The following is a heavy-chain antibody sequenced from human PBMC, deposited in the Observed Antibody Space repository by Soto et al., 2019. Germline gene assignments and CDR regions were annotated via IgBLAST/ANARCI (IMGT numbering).Heavy chain of an antibody. CDR1: GGSISSSSYY. D-gene: IGHD4-17*01. CDR3: ARRDYGDWFDP. CDR2: IYYSGST. V-gene: IGHV4-39*01. Sequence: QLQLQESGPGLVKPSETLSLTCTVSGGSISSSSYYWGWIRQPPGKGLEWIGSIYYSGSTYYNPSLKRRVTISVDTSKNQFSLKLSSVTAADTAVYYCARRDYGDWFDPWGQGTLVTVSS. J-gene: IGHJ5*02.